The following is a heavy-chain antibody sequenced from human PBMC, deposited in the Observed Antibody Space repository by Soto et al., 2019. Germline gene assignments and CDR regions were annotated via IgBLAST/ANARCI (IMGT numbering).Heavy chain of an antibody. CDR2: IYYSGST. J-gene: IGHJ4*02. V-gene: IGHV4-39*01. Sequence: TLSLTCTVSGGSISSSSYYWGWIRQPPGKGLEWIGSIYYSGSTYYNPSLKSRVTISVDTSKNQFSLKLSSVTAADTAVYYCARITPFSGSDYWGQGTRVTVS. CDR1: GGSISSSSYY. CDR3: ARITPFSGSDY. D-gene: IGHD6-19*01.